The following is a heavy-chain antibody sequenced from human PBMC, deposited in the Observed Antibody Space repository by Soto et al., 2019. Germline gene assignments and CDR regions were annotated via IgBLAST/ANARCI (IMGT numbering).Heavy chain of an antibody. Sequence: ASETLSLTCTVSGGSISSYYWSWIRQPPGKGLEWIGYIYYSGSTNYNPSPKSRVTISVDTSKNQFSLKLSSVTAADTAVYYRARVLAAAGYYFDYWGQGTLVTVSS. J-gene: IGHJ4*02. V-gene: IGHV4-59*01. CDR3: ARVLAAAGYYFDY. CDR1: GGSISSYY. CDR2: IYYSGST. D-gene: IGHD6-13*01.